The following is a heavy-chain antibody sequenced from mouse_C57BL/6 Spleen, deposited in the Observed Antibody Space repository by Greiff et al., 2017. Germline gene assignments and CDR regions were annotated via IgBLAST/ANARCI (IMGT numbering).Heavy chain of an antibody. Sequence: EVQVVASGGGLVKPGGSLKLSCAASGFTFSDSGMHWVRHAPEKGLEWVAYLSSGSRTVYYADTVKGLFNISRDNAKNTLFLQMTRLRSEDTAMYYCARALLTSWYFDVWGTGTTVTVSS. CDR1: GFTFSDSG. J-gene: IGHJ1*03. V-gene: IGHV5-17*01. D-gene: IGHD1-3*01. CDR2: LSSGSRTV. CDR3: ARALLTSWYFDV.